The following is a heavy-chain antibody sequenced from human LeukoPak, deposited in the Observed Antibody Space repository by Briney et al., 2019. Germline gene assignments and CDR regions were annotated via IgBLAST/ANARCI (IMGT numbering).Heavy chain of an antibody. J-gene: IGHJ4*02. CDR3: ARHEYVAAAAWYFDY. CDR2: IYYSGST. V-gene: IGHV4-39*01. D-gene: IGHD6-13*01. CDR1: GGSISSSSYY. Sequence: SETLSLTCTVSGGSISSSSYYWGWLRQPPGTGLEWIGSIYYSGSTYYNPSLKSRVTISVDTSKNQFSLKLSSVTAADTAVYYCARHEYVAAAAWYFDYWGQGTLVTVSS.